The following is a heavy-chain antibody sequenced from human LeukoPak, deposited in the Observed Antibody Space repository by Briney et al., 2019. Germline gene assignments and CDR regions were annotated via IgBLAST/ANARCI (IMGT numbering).Heavy chain of an antibody. Sequence: ASVKASCKASGYTFTSYDINWERHAPGQGLEWMVWIIAYNGNTNHAQTLQGRVTMTTDTSTSTAYMELSSLRSEDTAVYYCAVNRRDGYNFGFGYWGQGTLVTVSS. D-gene: IGHD5-24*01. CDR2: IIAYNGNT. CDR3: AVNRRDGYNFGFGY. V-gene: IGHV1-18*01. J-gene: IGHJ4*02. CDR1: GYTFTSYD.